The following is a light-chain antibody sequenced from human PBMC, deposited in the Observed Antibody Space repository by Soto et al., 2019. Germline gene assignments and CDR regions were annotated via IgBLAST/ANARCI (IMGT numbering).Light chain of an antibody. V-gene: IGLV1-51*02. Sequence: QSVLPQPPSVSAAPGQKVTIPCSGSSSNIGNNYVSWYQQLPGTAPKLLIYENNKRPSGIPDRFSGSKSGTSATLGITGLQTGDEADYYCGTWDSSLSAGVFGTGTKVTVL. CDR2: ENN. CDR1: SSNIGNNY. CDR3: GTWDSSLSAGV. J-gene: IGLJ1*01.